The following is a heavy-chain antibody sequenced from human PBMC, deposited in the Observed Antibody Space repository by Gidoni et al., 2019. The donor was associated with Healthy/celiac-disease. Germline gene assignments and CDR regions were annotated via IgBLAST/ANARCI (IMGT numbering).Heavy chain of an antibody. J-gene: IGHJ4*02. CDR1: GFTFSSYA. CDR3: AKRNGQVVVAATPWGSYYFDY. Sequence: EVQLLESGGGLVQPGGSLRLSCAASGFTFSSYAMSWVRQAPGTGLEWVSAIRGSVGSTYYADSVKGRFTISRDNSKNTLYLQMNSLRAEDTAVYYCAKRNGQVVVAATPWGSYYFDYWGQGTLVTVSS. CDR2: IRGSVGST. V-gene: IGHV3-23*01. D-gene: IGHD2-15*01.